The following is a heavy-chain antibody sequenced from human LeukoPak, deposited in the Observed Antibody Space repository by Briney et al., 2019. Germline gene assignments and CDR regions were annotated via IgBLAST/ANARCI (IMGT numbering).Heavy chain of an antibody. CDR3: AREKKYYYDSSGYFDNY. CDR1: GGTFSSYA. D-gene: IGHD3-22*01. Sequence: SVKVSCKASGGTFSSYAISWVRQAPGQGLEWMGRIIPIFGTANYAQKFQGRVTITTDESTSTAYMELSSLRSEDTAVYYCAREKKYYYDSSGYFDNYWGQGTLVTVSS. J-gene: IGHJ4*02. CDR2: IIPIFGTA. V-gene: IGHV1-69*05.